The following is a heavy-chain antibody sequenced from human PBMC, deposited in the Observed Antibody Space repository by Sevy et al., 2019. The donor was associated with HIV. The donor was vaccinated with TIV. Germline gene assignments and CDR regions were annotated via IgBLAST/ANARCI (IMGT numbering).Heavy chain of an antibody. V-gene: IGHV4-30-4*01. J-gene: IGHJ5*02. CDR1: GGSISSGDYY. Sequence: SETLSLTCSVSGGSISSGDYYWTWMRQSPGKGLEWIGYIYYSGITYYNPSLKSRVIISIDTVKYQFSLKLSSVTAADTAVYYCARYCTRTSPHNWFDPWGQGTLVTVSS. D-gene: IGHD2-2*01. CDR3: ARYCTRTSPHNWFDP. CDR2: IYYSGIT.